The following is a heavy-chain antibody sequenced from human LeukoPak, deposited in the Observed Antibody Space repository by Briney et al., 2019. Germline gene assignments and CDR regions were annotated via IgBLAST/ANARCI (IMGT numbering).Heavy chain of an antibody. CDR3: AKDRVTYYDFWSGSQPRYNWFDP. CDR1: GFAFSSYA. D-gene: IGHD3-3*01. Sequence: GGSLRLSCAASGFAFSSYAMSWVRQAPGKGLEWVSAISGSGGSTYYADSVKGRFTISRDNSKNTLYLQMNSLRAEDTAVYYCAKDRVTYYDFWSGSQPRYNWFDPGGQGTLVTVSS. V-gene: IGHV3-23*01. J-gene: IGHJ5*02. CDR2: ISGSGGST.